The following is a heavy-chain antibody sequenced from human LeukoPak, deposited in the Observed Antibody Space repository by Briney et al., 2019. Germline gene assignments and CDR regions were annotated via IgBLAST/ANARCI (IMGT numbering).Heavy chain of an antibody. J-gene: IGHJ4*02. CDR3: ARDSDWILFDY. V-gene: IGHV3-74*03. CDR2: VHREGTTT. D-gene: IGHD3/OR15-3a*01. Sequence: GGSLRLSCAASGFTFNTYWMHWVRQAPGKGLVWVARVHREGTTTAYADSVKGRFTISRDNAKNTLYLQMTNLRAEDTAVYYCARDSDWILFDYWGRGALVTVSS. CDR1: GFTFNTYW.